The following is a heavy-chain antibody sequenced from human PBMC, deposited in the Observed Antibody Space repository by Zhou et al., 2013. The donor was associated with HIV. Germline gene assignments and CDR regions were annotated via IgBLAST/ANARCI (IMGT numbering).Heavy chain of an antibody. V-gene: IGHV3-48*03. CDR2: ISRSGNTR. D-gene: IGHD5-18*01. J-gene: IGHJ6*02. Sequence: EVQLVESGGGLVQPRGSLRLSCAASGFTFSSYDMNWVRQAPGKGLEWVSYISRSGNTRYYADSVKGRFTISRDNAKNSLYLQMNSLRAEDTAVYYCARDNGYELYYYYYGMDVWGQGTTVTVSS. CDR3: ARDNGYELYYYYYGMDV. CDR1: GFTFSSYD.